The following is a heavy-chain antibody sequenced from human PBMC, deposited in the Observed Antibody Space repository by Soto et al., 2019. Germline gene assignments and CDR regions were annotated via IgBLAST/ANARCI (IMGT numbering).Heavy chain of an antibody. D-gene: IGHD2-2*01. CDR2: INQDGSGK. Sequence: PGGSLRLSCAGSGFTFSSYWMSWVRQAPGKGLEWVANINQDGSGKYYGDSVRGRFTLPRDNSKNTLYLQMNSLRAEDTAVYYCAKDLHCSSTRCYGEYYFDYWGQGTLVTVSS. CDR3: AKDLHCSSTRCYGEYYFDY. V-gene: IGHV3-7*03. CDR1: GFTFSSYW. J-gene: IGHJ4*02.